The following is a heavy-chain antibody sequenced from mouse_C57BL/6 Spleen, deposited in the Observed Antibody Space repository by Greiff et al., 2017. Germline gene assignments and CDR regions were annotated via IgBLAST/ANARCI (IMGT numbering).Heavy chain of an antibody. D-gene: IGHD2-4*01. J-gene: IGHJ2*01. CDR2: IYPGDGDT. Sequence: VQLQQSGPELVKPGASVKISCKASGYAFSSSWMNWVKQRPGKGLEWIGRIYPGDGDTNYNGKFKGKATLTADKSSSTAYMQLSSLTSEDSAVDFCARDYDCDVFDYWGQGTTLTVSS. CDR1: GYAFSSSW. CDR3: ARDYDCDVFDY. V-gene: IGHV1-82*01.